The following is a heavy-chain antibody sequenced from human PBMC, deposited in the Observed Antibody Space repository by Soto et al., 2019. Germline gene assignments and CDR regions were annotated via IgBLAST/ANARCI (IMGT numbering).Heavy chain of an antibody. CDR2: LYSGGST. D-gene: IGHD3-10*01. Sequence: EVQLVETGGGLIQPGGSLRLSCAASGLIVSINYLNWVRQAPGKGLEWVSVLYSGGSTHYEGSVKGRFIISRDNSKNTPYLQMNSLRAEYTAVYYCARDRPGDEGDAFYIWGHGTLVTVSS. CDR3: ARDRPGDEGDAFYI. V-gene: IGHV3-53*02. CDR1: GLIVSINY. J-gene: IGHJ3*02.